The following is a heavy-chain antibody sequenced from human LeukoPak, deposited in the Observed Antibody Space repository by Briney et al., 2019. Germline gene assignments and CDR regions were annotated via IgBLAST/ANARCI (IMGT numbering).Heavy chain of an antibody. D-gene: IGHD3-22*01. V-gene: IGHV3-48*03. CDR2: ISSSGSTI. J-gene: IGHJ4*02. Sequence: PGGSLRLSCAASGFTFSSYEMNWVRQAPGKGLEWVSYISSSGSTIYYADSVKGRFTISRDNAKNSLYLQMNSLRAEDTAVYYCARDDHYYDSNDYFDYWGQGTLVTVSS. CDR1: GFTFSSYE. CDR3: ARDDHYYDSNDYFDY.